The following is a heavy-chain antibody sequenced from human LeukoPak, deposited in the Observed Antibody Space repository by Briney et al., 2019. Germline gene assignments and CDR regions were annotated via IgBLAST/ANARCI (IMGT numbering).Heavy chain of an antibody. D-gene: IGHD3-22*01. CDR2: ISNSGGST. CDR3: ARDLYYYDSSGSEGFDY. CDR1: GFSFSTYG. V-gene: IGHV3-23*01. J-gene: IGHJ4*02. Sequence: GGSLRLSCAASGFSFSTYGMTWVRQAPGKGLEWVSVISNSGGSTYYADSVKGRFTISRDNSKNTLYLQMNSLRAEDTAVYYCARDLYYYDSSGSEGFDYWGQGTLVTVSS.